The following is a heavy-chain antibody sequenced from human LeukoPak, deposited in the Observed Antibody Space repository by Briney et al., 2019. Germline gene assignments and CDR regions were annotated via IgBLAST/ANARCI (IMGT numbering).Heavy chain of an antibody. D-gene: IGHD3-10*01. V-gene: IGHV1-18*01. CDR2: ISAYNSNT. Sequence: GASVKVSCKASGYTFTSYGISWVRQAPGQGLEWMGWISAYNSNTNYAQKLQGRVTMTTDTSTSTAYMELRSLRADATAVYYCARVLLWFGEPRFDYWGQGTLVTVSS. J-gene: IGHJ4*02. CDR3: ARVLLWFGEPRFDY. CDR1: GYTFTSYG.